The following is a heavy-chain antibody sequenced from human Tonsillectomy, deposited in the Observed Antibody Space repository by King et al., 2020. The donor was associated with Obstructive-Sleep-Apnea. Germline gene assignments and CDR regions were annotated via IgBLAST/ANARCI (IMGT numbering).Heavy chain of an antibody. J-gene: IGHJ4*02. V-gene: IGHV3-30*04. CDR3: ARAAGDFGPANDY. CDR2: ISYDGSYK. D-gene: IGHD2-21*02. CDR1: GFTFSRYA. Sequence: VQLVESGGGVVQPGRSLRLSCAASGFTFSRYAMHWVRQAPGRGLEWVAFISYDGSYKYYAGSVKGRFTISRDNSKNTLYLQMNSLRAEDTAVYYCARAAGDFGPANDYWGQGTLVTVSS.